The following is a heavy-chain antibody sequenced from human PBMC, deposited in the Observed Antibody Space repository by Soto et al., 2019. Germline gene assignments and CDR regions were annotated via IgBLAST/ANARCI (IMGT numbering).Heavy chain of an antibody. D-gene: IGHD3-3*01. CDR1: GGSISSYY. Sequence: SETLSLTCTVSGGSISSYYWSWIRQPPGKGLEWIGYIYYSGSTNYNPSLKSRVTISVDTSKNQFSLKLSSVTAADTAVYYCASFPYYDFWSGYQVKYYYYGMDVWGQGTTVTVSS. J-gene: IGHJ6*02. CDR3: ASFPYYDFWSGYQVKYYYYGMDV. CDR2: IYYSGST. V-gene: IGHV4-59*01.